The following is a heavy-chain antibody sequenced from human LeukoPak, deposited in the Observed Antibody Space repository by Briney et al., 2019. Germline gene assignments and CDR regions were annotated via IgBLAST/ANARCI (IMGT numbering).Heavy chain of an antibody. V-gene: IGHV4-59*01. CDR3: ARRDGHFDY. Sequence: SETLSLTCTVSGGSISSYYWSWIRQPPGKGLEWIGYIYYSGSTNYNPSLKSRVTISVDTSKNQFSLKLSSVTAADTAVYYCARRDGHFDYWGQGTLVTVSS. J-gene: IGHJ4*02. CDR2: IYYSGST. CDR1: GGSISSYY.